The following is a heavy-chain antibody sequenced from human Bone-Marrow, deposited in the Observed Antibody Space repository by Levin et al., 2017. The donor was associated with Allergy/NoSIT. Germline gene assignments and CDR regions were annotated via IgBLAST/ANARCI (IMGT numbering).Heavy chain of an antibody. CDR1: GFTFSTYS. CDR3: ARGLEYSGWP. V-gene: IGHV3-21*01. D-gene: IGHD5-12*01. J-gene: IGHJ5*02. CDR2: ITSSGSYI. Sequence: GGSLRLSCAASGFTFSTYSMNWVRQAPGKGLDWVSSITSSGSYIYYADSVKGRFTISRDNAKNSLYLQMNSLRVADTAVYYCARGLEYSGWPWGQGTLVTVSS.